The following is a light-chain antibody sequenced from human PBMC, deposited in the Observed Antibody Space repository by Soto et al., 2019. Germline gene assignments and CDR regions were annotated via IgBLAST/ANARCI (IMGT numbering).Light chain of an antibody. CDR2: GNS. CDR3: QSYDTSLNAVL. CDR1: SSNIGAGYD. Sequence: QSVLTQPPSVSGAPGQRVTISCTGGSSNIGAGYDVHWYQHLPGAAPKLLIFGNSNRPEGVTDRFSGSTSGTSASLAITGVQAEDEADYYCQSYDTSLNAVLFGGGTKVTVL. V-gene: IGLV1-40*01. J-gene: IGLJ2*01.